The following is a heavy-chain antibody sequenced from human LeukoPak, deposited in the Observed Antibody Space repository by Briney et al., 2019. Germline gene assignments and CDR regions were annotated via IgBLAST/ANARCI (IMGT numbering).Heavy chain of an antibody. CDR3: ARALTLRGQQLLPGGY. CDR1: GYTFTSYA. V-gene: IGHV7-4-1*02. D-gene: IGHD6-13*01. Sequence: GASVTVSCTASGYTFTSYAMNWVRQAPGQGLEWMGWINTNTGNPTYAQGFTGRFVFSLDTSVSTAYLQISSLKAEDTAVYYCARALTLRGQQLLPGGYWGQGTLVTVSS. CDR2: INTNTGNP. J-gene: IGHJ4*02.